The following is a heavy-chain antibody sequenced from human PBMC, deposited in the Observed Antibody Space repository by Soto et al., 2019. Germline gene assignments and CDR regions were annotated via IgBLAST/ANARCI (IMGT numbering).Heavy chain of an antibody. J-gene: IGHJ3*02. Sequence: QVQLVQSGAEVKKPGSSVKVSCKASGGTFSSYAISWVRQAPGQGLEWMGGIIPIFGTANYAQKFQGRVTIPADESTSRAYVGLSSLRSEDTAVYYCARSHLHQGGVRDAFDIWGQGTMVTVSS. CDR3: ARSHLHQGGVRDAFDI. CDR1: GGTFSSYA. V-gene: IGHV1-69*12. D-gene: IGHD3-16*01. CDR2: IIPIFGTA.